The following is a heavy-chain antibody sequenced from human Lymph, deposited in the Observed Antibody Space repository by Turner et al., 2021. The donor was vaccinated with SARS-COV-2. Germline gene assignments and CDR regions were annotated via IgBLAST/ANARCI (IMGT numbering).Heavy chain of an antibody. CDR1: GGTFSSYA. Sequence: QVQLVQSGAEVKTPGSSVKVSCKASGGTFSSYAISWVRQAPVQGLEWMGRITPILGIANYAQKFQGRVTITADKSTSTAYMELSSLRFEDTAVYYCASRRSYSSGWYEWAYWGQGTLVTVSS. V-gene: IGHV1-69*04. CDR3: ASRRSYSSGWYEWAY. D-gene: IGHD6-19*01. J-gene: IGHJ4*02. CDR2: ITPILGIA.